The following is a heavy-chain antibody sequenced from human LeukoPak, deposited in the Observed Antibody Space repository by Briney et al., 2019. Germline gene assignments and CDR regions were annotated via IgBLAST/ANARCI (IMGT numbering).Heavy chain of an antibody. D-gene: IGHD3/OR15-3a*01. J-gene: IGHJ4*01. CDR2: IYYSGST. V-gene: IGHV4-59*02. Sequence: SETLSLTCTVSGASVSGKFWSWIRHSPGNGLEWIGLIYYSGSTKLNPSLKSRVAMSIDTSNNQFSLSLNSVTTADTAVYFCVGGGDWLPEYWGHGTQVIVSS. CDR1: GASVSGKF. CDR3: VGGGDWLPEY.